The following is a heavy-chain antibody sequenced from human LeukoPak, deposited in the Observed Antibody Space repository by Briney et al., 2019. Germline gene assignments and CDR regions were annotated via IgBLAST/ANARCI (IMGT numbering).Heavy chain of an antibody. J-gene: IGHJ6*03. CDR3: ARSLGSSSWYNYYYYYYMDV. Sequence: ASVKVSCKASGYTFTGYYMHWVRQAPGQGLEWMGWISPNSGGTNYAQKFQGRVTMTRDTSISTAYMELGRLRSDDTAVYYCARSLGSSSWYNYYYYYYMDVWGKGTTVTISS. V-gene: IGHV1-2*02. D-gene: IGHD6-13*01. CDR2: ISPNSGGT. CDR1: GYTFTGYY.